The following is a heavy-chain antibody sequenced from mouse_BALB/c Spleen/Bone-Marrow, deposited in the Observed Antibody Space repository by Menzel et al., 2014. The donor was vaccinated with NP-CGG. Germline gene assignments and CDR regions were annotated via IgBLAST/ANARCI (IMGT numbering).Heavy chain of an antibody. D-gene: IGHD2-1*01. CDR1: GYAFTTYN. CDR2: IDPDNGGT. CDR3: ARGGNYQGNYFDY. V-gene: IGHV1S135*01. J-gene: IGHJ2*01. Sequence: VQLQQSGPELVKPGASVKVSCKASGYAFTTYNMYWVKQSHGKSLEWIGYIDPDNGGTSYNRKFKGKATLTVDKSSSTAYMHLNSLTSEDSAVYYCARGGNYQGNYFDYWGQGTTLTVSS.